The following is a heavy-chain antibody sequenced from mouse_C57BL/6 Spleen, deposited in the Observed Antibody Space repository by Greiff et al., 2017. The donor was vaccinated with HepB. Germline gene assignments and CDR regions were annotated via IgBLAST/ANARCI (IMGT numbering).Heavy chain of an antibody. CDR1: GYTFTSYW. J-gene: IGHJ4*01. CDR3: ARTGVVPYAMDY. V-gene: IGHV1-64*01. Sequence: QVQLQQPGAELVKPGASVKLSCKASGYTFTSYWMHWVKQRPGQGLEWIGMIHPNSGSTNYNEKFKSKATLTVDKSSSTAYMQLSSLTSEDSAVYYCARTGVVPYAMDYWGQGTSVTVSS. CDR2: IHPNSGST. D-gene: IGHD1-1*01.